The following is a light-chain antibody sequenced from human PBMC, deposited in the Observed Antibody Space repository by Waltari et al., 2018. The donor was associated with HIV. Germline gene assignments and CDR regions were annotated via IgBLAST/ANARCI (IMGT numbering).Light chain of an antibody. Sequence: QSVLTQPPSASGTPGQRVTISCSGSSSNIGSNYVYWYQQLPGTAPKLLIYRNNQRPSGVPDRFSGSKAGTSASLASSGLRSEEEADYYCATWDDSLSGLWVFGGGTKLTVL. V-gene: IGLV1-47*01. CDR2: RNN. CDR3: ATWDDSLSGLWV. J-gene: IGLJ3*02. CDR1: SSNIGSNY.